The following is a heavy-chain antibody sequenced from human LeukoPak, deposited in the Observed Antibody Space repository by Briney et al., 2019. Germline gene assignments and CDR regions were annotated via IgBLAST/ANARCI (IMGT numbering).Heavy chain of an antibody. CDR1: GGSISSYY. D-gene: IGHD2-2*01. CDR2: IYTSGST. V-gene: IGHV4-4*07. J-gene: IGHJ5*02. Sequence: PSETLSLTCTVSGGSISSYYWSWIRQPAGKGLEWIGRIYTSGSTNYNPSLKSRVTMSVDTSKNQFSLKLSSVTAADTAVYYCARLACSSTSCYFDPWGQGTLVTVSS. CDR3: ARLACSSTSCYFDP.